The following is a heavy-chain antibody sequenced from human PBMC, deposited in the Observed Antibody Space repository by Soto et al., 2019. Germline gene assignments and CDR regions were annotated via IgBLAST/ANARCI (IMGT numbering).Heavy chain of an antibody. CDR1: GGSISSYY. J-gene: IGHJ4*02. CDR2: IYYSGFT. Sequence: PSETLSLTCTVSGGSISSYYWSWIRQPPGKGLEWIGYIYYSGFTYYNPSLKSRVTISVDTSKNQFSLKLSSVTAADTAVYYCACSVDTAMVGYDYWGQGTLVTVSS. D-gene: IGHD5-18*01. V-gene: IGHV4-59*06. CDR3: ACSVDTAMVGYDY.